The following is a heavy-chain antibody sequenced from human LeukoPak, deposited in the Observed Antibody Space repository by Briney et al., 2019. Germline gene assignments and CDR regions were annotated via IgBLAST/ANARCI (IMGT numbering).Heavy chain of an antibody. CDR1: GFTFSSYA. D-gene: IGHD5-24*01. V-gene: IGHV3-30-3*01. J-gene: IGHJ5*02. CDR2: ISYDGSNK. CDR3: ARDEGMATIRWFDP. Sequence: PGRSLRLSCAASGFTFSSYAMHWVRQAPGKGLEWVAVISYDGSNKYYADSVKGRFTISRDNSKNTLYLQMNSLRAEDTAVYYCARDEGMATIRWFDPWGQGTLVIVSS.